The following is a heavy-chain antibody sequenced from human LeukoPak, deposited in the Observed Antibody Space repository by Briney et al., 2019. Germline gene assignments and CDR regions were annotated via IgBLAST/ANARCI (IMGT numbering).Heavy chain of an antibody. CDR2: IYYSGST. J-gene: IGHJ5*02. CDR1: GGSISSYY. Sequence: KPSGTLSHTCTVSGGSISSYYWSWIRQPPGKGLEWIGYIYYSGSTNYNPSLKSRVTISVDTSKNQFSLKLSSVTAADTAVYYCARVDSWFDPWGQGTLVTVSS. D-gene: IGHD3-22*01. CDR3: ARVDSWFDP. V-gene: IGHV4-59*01.